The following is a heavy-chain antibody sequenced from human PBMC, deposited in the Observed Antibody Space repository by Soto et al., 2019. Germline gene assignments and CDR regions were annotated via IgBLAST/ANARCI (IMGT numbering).Heavy chain of an antibody. Sequence: SETLSLTCTVSGGSISSYYWSWIRQPPGKGLEWIGYIYYSGSTNYNPSLKSRVTISVDTSKNQFSLKLSSVTAADTAVYYCARAQIAIFGDKRGDAFDIWGQGTMVTVSS. J-gene: IGHJ3*02. CDR1: GGSISSYY. V-gene: IGHV4-59*01. CDR3: ARAQIAIFGDKRGDAFDI. CDR2: IYYSGST. D-gene: IGHD3-3*01.